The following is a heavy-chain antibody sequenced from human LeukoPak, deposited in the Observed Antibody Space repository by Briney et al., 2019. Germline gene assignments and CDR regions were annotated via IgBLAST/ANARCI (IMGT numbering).Heavy chain of an antibody. J-gene: IGHJ4*02. CDR1: GFIFSSYW. D-gene: IGHD1-26*01. CDR3: ARYSGNPASFEY. CDR2: IKQDGSEK. V-gene: IGHV3-7*01. Sequence: PGGPLRLSCAASGFIFSSYWMSWVRQAPGKGLEWVANIKQDGSEKYYVDSVKGRFTISRDNAKNSLYLQMNSLRAEDTAVYYCARYSGNPASFEYWGQGTLVTVSS.